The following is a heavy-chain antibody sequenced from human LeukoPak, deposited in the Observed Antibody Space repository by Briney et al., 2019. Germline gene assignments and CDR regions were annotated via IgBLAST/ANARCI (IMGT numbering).Heavy chain of an antibody. V-gene: IGHV3-23*01. Sequence: GGSLRLSCAASGFTFSSYAMSWARQAPGKGLEWVSAISGSGGSTYYADSVKGRFTISRDNSKNTLYLQMNSLRAEDTAVYYCAKSGVVVPAATDWGQGTLVTVSS. J-gene: IGHJ4*02. CDR1: GFTFSSYA. D-gene: IGHD2-2*01. CDR3: AKSGVVVPAATD. CDR2: ISGSGGST.